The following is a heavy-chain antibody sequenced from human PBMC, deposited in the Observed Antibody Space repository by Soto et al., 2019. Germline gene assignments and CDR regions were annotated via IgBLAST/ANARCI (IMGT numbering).Heavy chain of an antibody. Sequence: QVQLQESGPGLVKPSQTLSLTCTVSGGSISSGGYYWSWIRQHPGKGLEWIGYIYYSGSTYYNPSLTSRVTISVEQSKNQFSLKLSSVTAADTAVYYCASSFLGTTAYYFDYWGQGTLVTVSS. J-gene: IGHJ4*02. V-gene: IGHV4-31*03. CDR2: IYYSGST. CDR1: GGSISSGGYY. CDR3: ASSFLGTTAYYFDY. D-gene: IGHD4-17*01.